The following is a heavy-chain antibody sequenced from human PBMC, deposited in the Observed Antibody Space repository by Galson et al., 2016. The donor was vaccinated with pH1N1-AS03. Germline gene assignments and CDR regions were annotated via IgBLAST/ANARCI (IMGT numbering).Heavy chain of an antibody. V-gene: IGHV3-11*01. CDR1: GFSVNDYY. CDR2: IGSAPSTT. CDR3: ARGIGITGSTPDF. Sequence: SLRLSCAGSGFSVNDYYMIWIRQAPGKGLEWVSYIGSAPSTTYYTDSVKGRFTISKDNAKNSLLLQMSSLRAEDTAMYYCARGIGITGSTPDFWGRGTFVTVSS. D-gene: IGHD1-7*01. J-gene: IGHJ4*02.